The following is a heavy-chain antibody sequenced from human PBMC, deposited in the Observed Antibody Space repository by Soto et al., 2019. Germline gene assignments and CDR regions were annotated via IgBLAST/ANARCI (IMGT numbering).Heavy chain of an antibody. D-gene: IGHD3-10*01. CDR3: ARGKLWFGDLPDYYYGMDV. Sequence: GGSLRLSCAASGFTFSSHSMNWVRQAPGKGLEWVSYISSRSTTIYYADSVKGRFTISRDNAKNSLYLQMNSLRDEDTAVCYCARGKLWFGDLPDYYYGMDVWGQGTTVTVSS. V-gene: IGHV3-48*02. CDR1: GFTFSSHS. CDR2: ISSRSTTI. J-gene: IGHJ6*02.